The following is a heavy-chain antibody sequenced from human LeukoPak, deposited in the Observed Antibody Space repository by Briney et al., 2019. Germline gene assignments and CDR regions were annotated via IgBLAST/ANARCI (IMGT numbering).Heavy chain of an antibody. J-gene: IGHJ4*02. CDR2: IYYSGST. V-gene: IGHV4-59*12. Sequence: SETLSLTCTVSGVSISSYYWSWIRQPPGKGLEWIGYIYYSGSTNYNPSLKSRVTISVDTSKNRFSLKLSSVTAADTAVYYCARDHSGSYIDYWGQGTLVTVSS. D-gene: IGHD1-26*01. CDR1: GVSISSYY. CDR3: ARDHSGSYIDY.